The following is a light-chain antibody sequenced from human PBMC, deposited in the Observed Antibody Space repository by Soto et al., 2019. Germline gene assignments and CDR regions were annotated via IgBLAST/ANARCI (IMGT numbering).Light chain of an antibody. J-gene: IGKJ4*01. CDR1: QSLTNDY. CDR2: LAS. CDR3: QQYRSFPLT. Sequence: EIVLTQSPGTLSLSPGERATLSCRASQSLTNDYLAWYQQKVGQAPRLLIYLASRRATGIPDRFSGSGSGTDFALTISRLEPEDFAVYFCQQYRSFPLTFGGGTKVDIK. V-gene: IGKV3-20*01.